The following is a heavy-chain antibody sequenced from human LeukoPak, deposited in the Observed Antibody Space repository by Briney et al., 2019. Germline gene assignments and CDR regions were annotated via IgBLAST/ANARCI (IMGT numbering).Heavy chain of an antibody. CDR3: ASSPRGSSGWYRRGYYYYMDV. J-gene: IGHJ6*03. Sequence: SETLSLTCTVSGGSISSGSYYWSWIRQPAGKGLEWIGYIYYSGSTNYNPSLKSRVTISVDTSKNQFSLKLSSVTAADTAVYYCASSPRGSSGWYRRGYYYYMDVWGKGTTVTVSS. V-gene: IGHV4-61*10. CDR2: IYYSGST. D-gene: IGHD6-19*01. CDR1: GGSISSGSYY.